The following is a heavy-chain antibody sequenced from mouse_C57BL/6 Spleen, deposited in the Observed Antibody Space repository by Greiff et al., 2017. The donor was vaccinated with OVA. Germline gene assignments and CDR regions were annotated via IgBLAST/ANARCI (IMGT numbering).Heavy chain of an antibody. J-gene: IGHJ4*01. CDR3: ARGFYYYAMDY. V-gene: IGHV1-50*01. CDR2: IDPSDSYT. CDR1: GYSFTSYF. Sequence: QVQLQQPGPELVKPSPSVQLSCTASGYSFTSYFIQWVKPRPAHGLLWIGEIDPSDSYTNYNQKFKGQATLTVDTSSSTAYMQLSSLTSEDSAVYYCARGFYYYAMDYWGQGTSVTVSS.